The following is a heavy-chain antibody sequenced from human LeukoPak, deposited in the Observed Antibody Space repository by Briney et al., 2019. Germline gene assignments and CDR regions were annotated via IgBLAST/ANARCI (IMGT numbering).Heavy chain of an antibody. Sequence: SVKVSCKASGYTFSSYAISWVRQAPGQGLEWMGGIIPIFGTANYAQKFQGRVTITADESTSTAYMELSSLRSEDTAVYYCARGKEAMALWGFDYWGQGTLVTVSS. CDR1: GYTFSSYA. D-gene: IGHD5-18*01. J-gene: IGHJ4*02. V-gene: IGHV1-69*13. CDR3: ARGKEAMALWGFDY. CDR2: IIPIFGTA.